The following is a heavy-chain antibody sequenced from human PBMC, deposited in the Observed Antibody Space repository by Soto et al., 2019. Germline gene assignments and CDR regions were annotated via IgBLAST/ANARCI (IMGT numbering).Heavy chain of an antibody. CDR2: IRDSGGNT. V-gene: IGHV3-23*01. CDR1: GFTFSSYS. CDR3: SKWSGFGDA. D-gene: IGHD3-10*01. J-gene: IGHJ5*02. Sequence: VQLTESGGGLVQPGGSLRLSCAASGFTFSSYSMTWVRQAPGKGLEWVSGIRDSGGNTWYADSVKGRFTICRDNCKTTLFLQMNILRAEDTAVYFCSKWSGFGDAWGQGTLVPVSS.